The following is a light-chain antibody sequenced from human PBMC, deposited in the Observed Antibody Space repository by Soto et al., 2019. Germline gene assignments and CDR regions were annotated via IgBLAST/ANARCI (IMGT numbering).Light chain of an antibody. CDR2: EDN. CDR3: QSYDSSNWV. Sequence: NFMLTQPHSVSESPGQTVTISCTGSSSSIASNYVQWYQQRPGSAPTTVIYEDNQRPSGVPDRFSGSIDNSSNSASLTISGLKTEDEADYYCQSYDSSNWVFGGGTKLTVL. V-gene: IGLV6-57*02. CDR1: SSSIASNY. J-gene: IGLJ3*02.